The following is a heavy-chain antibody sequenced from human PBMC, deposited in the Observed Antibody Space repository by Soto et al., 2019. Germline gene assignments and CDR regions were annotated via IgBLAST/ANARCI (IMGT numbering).Heavy chain of an antibody. CDR2: INPSGGST. D-gene: IGHD3-22*01. Sequence: ASVKVSCKASGYTFTSYYMHWVRQAPGQGLEWMGIINPSGGSTSYAQKFQGRLTISADESTRTAYMELSSLRSEDTAVFYCARGAATKIVVVMYDALEIWGQGTMVTVSS. V-gene: IGHV1-46*01. J-gene: IGHJ3*02. CDR1: GYTFTSYY. CDR3: ARGAATKIVVVMYDALEI.